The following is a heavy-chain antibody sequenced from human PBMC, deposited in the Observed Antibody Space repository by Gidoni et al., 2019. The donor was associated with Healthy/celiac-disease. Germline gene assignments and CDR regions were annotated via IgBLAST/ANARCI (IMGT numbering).Heavy chain of an antibody. D-gene: IGHD2-21*02. CDR2: INHSGST. J-gene: IGHJ4*02. CDR3: ARVGVTATIDY. Sequence: QVQLQQWGAGLLKPSETLSLTCAVYGGSFSGYYWSWIRQPPGKGLEWIGEINHSGSTNYNPSLKSRVTISVDTSKNQFSLKLSSVTAADTAVYYCARVGVTATIDYWSQGTLVTVSS. V-gene: IGHV4-34*01. CDR1: GGSFSGYY.